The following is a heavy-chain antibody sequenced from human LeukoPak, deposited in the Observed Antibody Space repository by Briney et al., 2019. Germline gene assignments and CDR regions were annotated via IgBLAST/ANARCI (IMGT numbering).Heavy chain of an antibody. J-gene: IGHJ4*02. V-gene: IGHV3-23*01. CDR1: GFTFSSYA. D-gene: IGHD5-12*01. CDR2: ISNSAGST. CDR3: LKNSGYEDFDY. Sequence: PGGSLRLSCAASGFTFSSYAMSWVRQAPGKGLEWVSVISNSAGSTFYADSVKGRFTISRDNSKNTLYLQMSSLRAEDTAVYYCLKNSGYEDFDYWGQGTLVTVSS.